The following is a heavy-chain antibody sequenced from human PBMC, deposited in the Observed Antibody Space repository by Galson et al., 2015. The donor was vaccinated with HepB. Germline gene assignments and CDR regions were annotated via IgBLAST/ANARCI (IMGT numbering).Heavy chain of an antibody. J-gene: IGHJ4*02. D-gene: IGHD6-13*01. CDR1: GFTFSSYG. Sequence: SLRLSCAASGFTFSSYGMHWVRQAPGKGLEWVAFIRYDGSNKYYADSVKGRFTISRDNSKNTLYLQMNSLRAEDTAVYYCAKHPSYSSSWYYFDYWGQGTLVTVSS. CDR2: IRYDGSNK. V-gene: IGHV3-30*02. CDR3: AKHPSYSSSWYYFDY.